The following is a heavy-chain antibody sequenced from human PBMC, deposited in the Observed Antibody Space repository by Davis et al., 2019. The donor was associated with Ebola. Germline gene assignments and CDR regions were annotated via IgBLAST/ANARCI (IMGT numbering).Heavy chain of an antibody. D-gene: IGHD1-26*01. Sequence: GGSLRLSCAASGFTFSSYSMNWVRQAPGKGLEWVSYISSSSNTIYYADSVKGRFTVSRDNAKKSLFLQMNSLRDEDTAVYYCATLPGYYWGQGTLVTVSS. CDR2: ISSSSNTI. J-gene: IGHJ4*02. CDR3: ATLPGYY. V-gene: IGHV3-48*02. CDR1: GFTFSSYS.